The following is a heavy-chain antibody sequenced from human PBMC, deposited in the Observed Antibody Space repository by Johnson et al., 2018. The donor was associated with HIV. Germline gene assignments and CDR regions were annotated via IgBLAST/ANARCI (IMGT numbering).Heavy chain of an antibody. CDR2: IWYDGSNK. D-gene: IGHD2-21*01. CDR3: ARGYGVVIALLDAFDI. Sequence: QVQLVESGGGVVQPGRFLRLSCAASGFSFSGYGMHWVRQAPGKGLEWVAVIWYDGSNKYYADSVRGRFTISRDNSKNTLYLQMNSLRAEDTAVYYCARGYGVVIALLDAFDIWGQGTMVTVSS. V-gene: IGHV3-33*01. J-gene: IGHJ3*02. CDR1: GFSFSGYG.